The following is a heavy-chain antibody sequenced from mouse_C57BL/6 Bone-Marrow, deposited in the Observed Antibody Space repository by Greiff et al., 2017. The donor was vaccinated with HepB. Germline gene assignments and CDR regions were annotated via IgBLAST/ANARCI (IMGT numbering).Heavy chain of an antibody. Sequence: LQESGPELVKPGASVKISCMASGYAFSSSWMNWVKQRPGKGLEWIGRIYPGDGDTNYNGKFKGKATLTADKSSSTAYMQLSSLTSEDSAVYFCARENYGSSSYAMDYWGQGTSVTVSS. D-gene: IGHD1-1*01. CDR1: GYAFSSSW. J-gene: IGHJ4*01. V-gene: IGHV1-82*01. CDR2: IYPGDGDT. CDR3: ARENYGSSSYAMDY.